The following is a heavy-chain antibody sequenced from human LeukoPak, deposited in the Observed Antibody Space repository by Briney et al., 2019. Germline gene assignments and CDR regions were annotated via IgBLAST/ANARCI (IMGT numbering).Heavy chain of an antibody. J-gene: IGHJ4*02. D-gene: IGHD5-12*01. CDR1: GFTFSSYS. V-gene: IGHV3-21*04. Sequence: GGSLRLSCAASGFTFSSYSMNWVRQAPGKGLEWVSSISSSSSYIYYADSVKGRFTISRDNAKNSLYLQMNSLRAEDTAVYYCAKDGRGYSGYGDFDYWGQGTLVTVSS. CDR3: AKDGRGYSGYGDFDY. CDR2: ISSSSSYI.